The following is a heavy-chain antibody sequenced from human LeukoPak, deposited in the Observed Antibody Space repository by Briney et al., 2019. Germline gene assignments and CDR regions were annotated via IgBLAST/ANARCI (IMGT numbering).Heavy chain of an antibody. CDR2: ISSSGSTI. D-gene: IGHD4-17*01. CDR3: APDYGDYAPVD. J-gene: IGHJ4*02. Sequence: GGSLRLSCAASGFTFSSYEMNWVRQAPGRGLEWVSYISSSGSTIYYADSVKGRFTISRDHAKNSPYLQMNSLRAEDTAVYYCAPDYGDYAPVDWGQGTLVTVSS. CDR1: GFTFSSYE. V-gene: IGHV3-48*03.